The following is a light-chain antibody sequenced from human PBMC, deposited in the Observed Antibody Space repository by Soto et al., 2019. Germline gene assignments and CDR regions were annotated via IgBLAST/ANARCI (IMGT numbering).Light chain of an antibody. V-gene: IGKV1-5*01. CDR2: DAS. J-gene: IGKJ1*01. CDR1: QRITTW. CDR3: EQYNSYSPGCT. Sequence: DIQMTQSPSTLSASVGDRVTITCWASQRITTWLAWYQQKPGKAPKLLIYDASSLESGVPSRFSGRGSGTGFTLTISSLQPDNCASYYCEQYNSYSPGCTFGNGTNVQVK.